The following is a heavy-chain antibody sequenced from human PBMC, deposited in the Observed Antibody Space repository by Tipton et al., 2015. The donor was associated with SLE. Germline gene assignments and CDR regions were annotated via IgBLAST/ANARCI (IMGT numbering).Heavy chain of an antibody. Sequence: TLSLTCTVSGGPVSSSSKYWAWIRQPPGKGLEWTGSIYYTGTTTYYNSFLKSRVTMSVDTSKNQFSLRLTSVIAADTAVYYCARLHGYSYGLNWFDPWGQGTLISVSS. D-gene: IGHD5-18*01. J-gene: IGHJ5*02. CDR3: ARLHGYSYGLNWFDP. CDR1: GGPVSSSSKY. CDR2: IYYTGTTT. V-gene: IGHV4-39*07.